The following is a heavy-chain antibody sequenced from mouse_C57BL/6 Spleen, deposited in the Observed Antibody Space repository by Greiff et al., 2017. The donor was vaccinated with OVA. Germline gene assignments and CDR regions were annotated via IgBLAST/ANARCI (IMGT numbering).Heavy chain of an antibody. J-gene: IGHJ1*03. CDR1: GFSFNTYA. CDR3: VRHFYYYGSSYGYFDV. CDR2: IRSKSNNYAT. Sequence: EVMLVESGGGLVQPKGSLKLSCAASGFSFNTYAMNWVRQAPGKGLEWVARIRSKSNNYATYYADSVKDRFTISRDDSESMLYLQMNNLKTEDTAMYYCVRHFYYYGSSYGYFDVWGTGTTVTVSS. V-gene: IGHV10-1*01. D-gene: IGHD1-1*01.